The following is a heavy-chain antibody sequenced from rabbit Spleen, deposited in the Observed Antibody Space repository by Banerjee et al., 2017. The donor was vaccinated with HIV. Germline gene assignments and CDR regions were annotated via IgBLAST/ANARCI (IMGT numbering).Heavy chain of an antibody. CDR2: IYAAKGST. Sequence: QEQLTESGGGLVQPGGSLTLSCKAAGIDFTNYYISWVRQAPGKGLERIGIIYAAKGSTDYASWVNGRFTISSDNTQSTVDLKMTSLTAADTASYLCARTNGGFNLWCQGTLVTVS. CDR3: ARTNGGFNL. CDR1: GIDFTNYY. J-gene: IGHJ4*01. V-gene: IGHV1S43*01.